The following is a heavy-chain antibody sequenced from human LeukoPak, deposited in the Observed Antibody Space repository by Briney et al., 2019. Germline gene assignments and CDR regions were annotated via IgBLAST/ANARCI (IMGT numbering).Heavy chain of an antibody. CDR1: GFTFSSYW. D-gene: IGHD6-19*01. V-gene: IGHV3-7*01. J-gene: IGHJ4*02. CDR2: IKQDGSEK. CDR3: ARGGAFIAVALNFDY. Sequence: PGGSLRLSCAASGFTFSSYWMSWVRQAPGKGLEWVANIKQDGSEKYYVDSVKGRFTISRDNAKNSLYLQMSSLRAEDTAVYYCARGGAFIAVALNFDYWGQGTLVTVSS.